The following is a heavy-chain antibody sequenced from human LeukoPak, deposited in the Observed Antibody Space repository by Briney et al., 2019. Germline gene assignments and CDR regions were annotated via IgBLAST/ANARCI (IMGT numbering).Heavy chain of an antibody. CDR1: GGTFSSYA. CDR2: IIPIFGTA. CDR3: ASHSGVIATPPDY. J-gene: IGHJ4*02. D-gene: IGHD6-13*01. Sequence: GASVKVPCKASGGTFSSYAISWVRQAPGQGLEWMGGIIPIFGTANYAQKFQGRVTITTDESTSTAYMELSSLRSEDTAVYYCASHSGVIATPPDYWGQGTLVTVSS. V-gene: IGHV1-69*05.